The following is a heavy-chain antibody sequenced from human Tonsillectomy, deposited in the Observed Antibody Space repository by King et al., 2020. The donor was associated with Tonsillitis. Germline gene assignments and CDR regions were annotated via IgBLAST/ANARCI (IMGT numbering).Heavy chain of an antibody. CDR3: ARLGYYDSSGYYYVGWFDP. CDR2: INHSGST. D-gene: IGHD3-22*01. J-gene: IGHJ5*02. Sequence: VQLQQWGAGLLKPSETLSLTCAVYGGSFSGYYWSWIRQPPGKGLEWIGEINHSGSTNYNPSLKSRVTISVDTSKNQFALKLSSVTAADTALYYCARLGYYDSSGYYYVGWFDPWGQGTLVTVSS. CDR1: GGSFSGYY. V-gene: IGHV4-34*01.